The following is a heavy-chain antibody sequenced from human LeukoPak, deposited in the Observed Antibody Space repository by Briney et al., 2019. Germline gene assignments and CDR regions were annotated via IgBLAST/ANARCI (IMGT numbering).Heavy chain of an antibody. J-gene: IGHJ6*03. Sequence: ASVTVSCKASGYTFTSYYMHWVRQAPGQGLEWMGIINPSGGSTSYAQKFQGRVTMTRDMSTSTVYMELSGLRSEDTAVYYCARDERDYYYMDVWGKGTTVTVSS. CDR1: GYTFTSYY. CDR2: INPSGGST. V-gene: IGHV1-46*01. CDR3: ARDERDYYYMDV.